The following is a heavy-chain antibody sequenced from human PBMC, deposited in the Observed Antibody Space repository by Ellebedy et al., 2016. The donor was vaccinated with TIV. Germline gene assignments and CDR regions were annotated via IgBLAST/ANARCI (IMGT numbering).Heavy chain of an antibody. D-gene: IGHD3-10*01. CDR3: AKDRVHRVGFYGSESHRGVNHHYGMDV. CDR2: IWSDGSKS. Sequence: PGGSLRLSCAASGFTFSTYVMHWARQTPGKGLEGLAVIWSDGSKSFYADSMKCRFTISRDNSTNTLYLQMNSLRTEDTAVYYCAKDRVHRVGFYGSESHRGVNHHYGMDVWGQGTTVTVSS. J-gene: IGHJ6*02. V-gene: IGHV3-30*02. CDR1: GFTFSTYV.